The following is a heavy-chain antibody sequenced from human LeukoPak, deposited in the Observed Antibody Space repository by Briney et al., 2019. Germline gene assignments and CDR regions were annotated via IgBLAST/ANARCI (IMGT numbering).Heavy chain of an antibody. D-gene: IGHD5-24*01. Sequence: SETLSLTCSVSGDSVSSSHYYWAWIRQPPGKGLEWIGTIFHSGTTYYSPSLTGRVAISVDTSMTQFSLRLSSVTAADTAVYYCASERWSRRSYFDYWGQGILVTVSS. J-gene: IGHJ4*02. CDR2: IFHSGTT. CDR1: GDSVSSSHYY. CDR3: ASERWSRRSYFDY. V-gene: IGHV4-39*07.